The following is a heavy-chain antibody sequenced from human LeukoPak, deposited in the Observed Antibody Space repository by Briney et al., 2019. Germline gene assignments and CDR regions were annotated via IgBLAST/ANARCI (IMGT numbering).Heavy chain of an antibody. J-gene: IGHJ4*02. Sequence: PGGSLRLSCAASGFTFSSYGMHWVRQAPGKGLEWVAVISYDGSNKYYADSVKGRFTISRDNSKNTLYLQMNSLRAEDTAMYYCARDLRPFPPGYFDSWGQETLVTVSS. CDR1: GFTFSSYG. D-gene: IGHD2/OR15-2a*01. CDR3: ARDLRPFPPGYFDS. V-gene: IGHV3-30*03. CDR2: ISYDGSNK.